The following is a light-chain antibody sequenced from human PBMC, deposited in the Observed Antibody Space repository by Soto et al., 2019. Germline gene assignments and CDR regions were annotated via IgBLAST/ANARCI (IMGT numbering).Light chain of an antibody. J-gene: IGKJ4*01. CDR3: QQRSDWHLT. Sequence: EIVLTQSPATLSLSPGERATLSCRASQSVSGYLAWYQQKPGQAPRLLVFDASNRATGIPARFSGSGSGTDFTLTIRSLEPEDFAVYYCQQRSDWHLTFGGGTKVEI. CDR2: DAS. V-gene: IGKV3-11*01. CDR1: QSVSGY.